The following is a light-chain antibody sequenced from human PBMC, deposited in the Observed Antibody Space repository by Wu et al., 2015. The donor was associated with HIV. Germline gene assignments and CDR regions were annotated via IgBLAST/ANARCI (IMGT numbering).Light chain of an antibody. V-gene: IGKV3-11*01. CDR2: DAV. CDR1: QSVSSY. J-gene: IGKJ4*01. CDR3: QQLRA. Sequence: EIVMTQSPATLSLSPGERATLSCRASQSVSSYLAWYQQKPGQAPRLLFYDAVNRATDIPARFSGSGSGTDFTLTISSLEPEDFAVYYCQQLRAFGGGTKVEIK.